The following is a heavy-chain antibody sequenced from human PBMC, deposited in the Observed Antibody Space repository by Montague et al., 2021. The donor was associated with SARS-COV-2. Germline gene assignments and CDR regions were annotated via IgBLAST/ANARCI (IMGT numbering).Heavy chain of an antibody. V-gene: IGHV4-59*01. D-gene: IGHD2-2*01. J-gene: IGHJ2*01. CDR2: IYYSGST. CDR1: GGSISPFD. Sequence: SETLSLTCTVSGGSISPFDWSWIQQSPERGLEWIGCIYYSGSTNYNPSLKSRVTISVDTSKTQFSLKLNSVTAADTAVYYCARTIVVVSAASRYFDLWGRGTLVTVSS. CDR3: ARTIVVVSAASRYFDL.